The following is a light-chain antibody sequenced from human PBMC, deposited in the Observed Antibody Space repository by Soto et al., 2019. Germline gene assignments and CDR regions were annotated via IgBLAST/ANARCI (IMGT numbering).Light chain of an antibody. CDR2: GAS. Sequence: EMVMTQSPATLSVSPGERATVSCRASQSVSSNLAWYQQKPGQAPRLLSYGASTRATGIPARFSGSGSGTEFTLSISSLLSEDFAVYYCQQYNNWPFAFGQGTKPEIK. CDR1: QSVSSN. J-gene: IGKJ2*01. CDR3: QQYNNWPFA. V-gene: IGKV3-15*01.